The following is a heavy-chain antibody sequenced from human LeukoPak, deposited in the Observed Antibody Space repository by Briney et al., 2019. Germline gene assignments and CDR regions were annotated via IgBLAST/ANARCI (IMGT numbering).Heavy chain of an antibody. J-gene: IGHJ5*01. CDR1: GGSISGYY. CDR2: IYTSGST. CDR3: ARDDVGATQPLRFGS. Sequence: SETLSLTCTVSGGSISGYYWSWIRRPAGKGLEWIGRIYTSGSTNYNPSLKSRVTMSVDTSKNQFSLKLSSVTAADTAVYYCARDDVGATQPLRFGSWDHGTLVTVSS. V-gene: IGHV4-4*07. D-gene: IGHD1-26*01.